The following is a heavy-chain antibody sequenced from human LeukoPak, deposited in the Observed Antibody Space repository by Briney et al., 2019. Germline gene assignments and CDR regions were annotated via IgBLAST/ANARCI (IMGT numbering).Heavy chain of an antibody. J-gene: IGHJ5*02. CDR2: ISAYNGNT. Sequence: ASVKVSCKASGYTFTSYGISWVRQAPGQGREWMGWISAYNGNTNYAQKLQGRVTMTTDTSTSTAYRELRSLRSDDTAVYYCARARIEEAGYENTGDCFDPWGRGPLVTVSS. CDR3: ARARIEEAGYENTGDCFDP. D-gene: IGHD6-13*01. CDR1: GYTFTSYG. V-gene: IGHV1-18*01.